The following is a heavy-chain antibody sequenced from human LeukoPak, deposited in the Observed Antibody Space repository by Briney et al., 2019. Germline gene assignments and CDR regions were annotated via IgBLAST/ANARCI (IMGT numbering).Heavy chain of an antibody. J-gene: IGHJ2*01. V-gene: IGHV3-7*01. CDR1: GFTFSSYW. Sequence: GGSLRLSCAASGFTFSSYWMSWVRQAPGKGLEWVANIKQDGSEKYYVDSVKGRFTISRDNAKNSLYLQMNSLRAEDTAVYYCSRDGLAGATLHWWFDLWGRGTLVTVSS. CDR3: SRDGLAGATLHWWFDL. D-gene: IGHD1-26*01. CDR2: IKQDGSEK.